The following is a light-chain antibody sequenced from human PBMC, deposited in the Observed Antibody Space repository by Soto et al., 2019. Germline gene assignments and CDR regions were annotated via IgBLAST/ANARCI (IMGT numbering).Light chain of an antibody. CDR2: AAS. Sequence: DIQMTQSPSSLSASVGDRVTITCRASQYIRTSLNWYQLKPGQAPQLLIYAASTLQSGVPSRVSGSGSGTDFTLTISSLHLEDVATYYCHQTYSAPFTFGGGTTVEVK. J-gene: IGKJ4*01. CDR3: HQTYSAPFT. CDR1: QYIRTS. V-gene: IGKV1-39*01.